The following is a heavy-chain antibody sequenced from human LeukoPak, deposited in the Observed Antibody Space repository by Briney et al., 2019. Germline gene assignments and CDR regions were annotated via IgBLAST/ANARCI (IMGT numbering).Heavy chain of an antibody. CDR1: GGSISSYY. CDR3: ARLLADNYYGGNSISDY. J-gene: IGHJ4*02. Sequence: SETLSLTCTVSGGSISSYYWSWIRQPPGKGLEWIGYIYYSGSTNYNPSLKSRVTTSVDTSKNQFSLKLSSVTAADTAVYYCARLLADNYYGGNSISDYWGQGTLVTVSS. V-gene: IGHV4-59*08. CDR2: IYYSGST. D-gene: IGHD4-23*01.